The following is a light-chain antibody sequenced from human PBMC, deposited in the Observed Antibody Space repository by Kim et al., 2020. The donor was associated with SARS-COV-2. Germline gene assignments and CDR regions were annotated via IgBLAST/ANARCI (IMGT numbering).Light chain of an antibody. J-gene: IGKJ5*01. CDR1: QSVSSGY. V-gene: IGKV3-20*01. CDR3: QQYGSSPRMT. CDR2: GAF. Sequence: EIVLTQSPGTLSLSPGERATLSCRASQSVSSGYLAWYQQKPGQAPRLLIYGAFSRVAGIPDRFSGSGSGTDFTLTISRLEPEDFAVYYCQQYGSSPRMTFGQGTRLEIK.